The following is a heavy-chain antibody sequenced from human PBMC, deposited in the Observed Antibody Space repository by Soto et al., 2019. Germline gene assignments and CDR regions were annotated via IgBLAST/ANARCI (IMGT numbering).Heavy chain of an antibody. CDR3: ARALYYYDNSGLAY. D-gene: IGHD3-22*01. CDR2: INIYSGDA. CDR1: GYPFTSYG. J-gene: IGHJ4*02. Sequence: QVRLEQSGPEVKKTGASVKVSCKASGYPFTSYGISWVRQAPGQGLEWMGWINIYSGDANYAQSFQDRVTMTRDTSTNTVYMEMRTLRSDDTAVYYCARALYYYDNSGLAYWGQGTLVTVSS. V-gene: IGHV1-18*01.